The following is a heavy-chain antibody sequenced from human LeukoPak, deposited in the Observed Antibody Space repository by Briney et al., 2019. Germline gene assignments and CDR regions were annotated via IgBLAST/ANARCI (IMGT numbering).Heavy chain of an antibody. CDR1: GGSISSYY. Sequence: PSETLSLTCTVSGGSISSYYWSWIRQPPGKGLEWIGYIYYSGSTNYNPSLKSRVTISVDTSKNQFSLKLSSVTAADTAVYYCAREVREYSSSSDPYYMDVWGKGTTVTVSS. J-gene: IGHJ6*03. CDR2: IYYSGST. D-gene: IGHD6-6*01. CDR3: AREVREYSSSSDPYYMDV. V-gene: IGHV4-59*01.